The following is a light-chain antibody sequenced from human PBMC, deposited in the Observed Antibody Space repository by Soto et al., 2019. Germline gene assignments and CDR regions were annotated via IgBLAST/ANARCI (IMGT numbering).Light chain of an antibody. CDR3: NSYAGSNNDV. J-gene: IGLJ1*01. Sequence: QSALTQPPSASGSPGQSVTISCTGTSSDVGGYNYVSWYQQHPGKAPKLMIDEVSKRPSGVPDRFSGSKSGNTASLTVSGLQAEDEADYYCNSYAGSNNDVFGTGTKLTVL. CDR2: EVS. CDR1: SSDVGGYNY. V-gene: IGLV2-8*01.